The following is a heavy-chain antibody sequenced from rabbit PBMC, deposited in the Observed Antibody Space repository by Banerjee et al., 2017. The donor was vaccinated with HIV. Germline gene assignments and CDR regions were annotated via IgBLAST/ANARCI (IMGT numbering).Heavy chain of an antibody. CDR2: IYPDYGIT. Sequence: QEQLEESGGDLVKPGGTLTLSCKASGIDPSSYAISWVRQTPGKGLEWIAFIYPDYGITDYASWVNGRFTISKASWTTVTLQMTSLTAADTASYFCARDLTGVIGWKFGLWGPGTLVTVS. D-gene: IGHD1-1*01. CDR3: ARDLTGVIGWKFGL. V-gene: IGHV1S45*01. CDR1: GIDPSSYA. J-gene: IGHJ4*01.